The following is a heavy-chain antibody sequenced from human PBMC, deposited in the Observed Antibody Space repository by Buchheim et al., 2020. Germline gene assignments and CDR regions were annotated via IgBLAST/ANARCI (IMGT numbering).Heavy chain of an antibody. D-gene: IGHD4-17*01. CDR1: GGSFSGYY. CDR2: INHSGST. Sequence: QVQLQQWGAGLLKPSETLSLTCAVYGGSFSGYYWSWIRQPPGKGLEWIGEINHSGSTNYNPSLKSRVTISVDTYKNQFSLKLSSVTAADTAVYYCARGRVLYGDYWYWGQGTL. V-gene: IGHV4-34*01. CDR3: ARGRVLYGDYWY. J-gene: IGHJ4*02.